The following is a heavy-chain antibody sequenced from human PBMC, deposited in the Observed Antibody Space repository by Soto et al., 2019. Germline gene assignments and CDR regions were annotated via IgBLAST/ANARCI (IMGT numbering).Heavy chain of an antibody. J-gene: IGHJ4*02. CDR1: GGSISSYY. V-gene: IGHV4-59*01. Sequence: QVQLQESGPGLVKPSETLSLTCTVSGGSISSYYWSWIRQPPGKGLEWIGYIYYSGSTNYNPSLKSRVTISVDTSKNQFSLKLSSVTAADTAVYYCARGVVDDYVWGSYRSSPPFDYWGQGTLVTVSS. D-gene: IGHD3-16*02. CDR3: ARGVVDDYVWGSYRSSPPFDY. CDR2: IYYSGST.